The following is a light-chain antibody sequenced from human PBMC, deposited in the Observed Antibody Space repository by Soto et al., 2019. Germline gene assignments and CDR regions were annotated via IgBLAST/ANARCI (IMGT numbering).Light chain of an antibody. V-gene: IGLV2-11*01. CDR1: SSDVGGYNY. CDR2: DVS. CDR3: CSYAGSYTLVV. J-gene: IGLJ2*01. Sequence: QSALTQPRSVSGSPGQSVTISCTGTSSDVGGYNYVSWYQQHPGKAPKLMIYDVSKRPSGVPDRFSGSKSGNTASLTISGLQAEEDADYYSCSYAGSYTLVVFGGGTKLTVL.